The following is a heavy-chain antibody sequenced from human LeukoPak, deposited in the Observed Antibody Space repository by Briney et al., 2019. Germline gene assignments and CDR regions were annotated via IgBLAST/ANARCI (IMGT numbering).Heavy chain of an antibody. CDR1: GGSFSGYY. CDR2: INHSGST. Sequence: SETLSLTCAVSGGSFSGYYWSWIRQPPGKGLEWIGDINHSGSTNYNPSLKSRVTISVDTSKNQFSLKLSSVTAADTAVYYCARTPTTVTTRGAFDIWGQGTMVSVSS. D-gene: IGHD4-17*01. CDR3: ARTPTTVTTRGAFDI. J-gene: IGHJ3*02. V-gene: IGHV4-34*01.